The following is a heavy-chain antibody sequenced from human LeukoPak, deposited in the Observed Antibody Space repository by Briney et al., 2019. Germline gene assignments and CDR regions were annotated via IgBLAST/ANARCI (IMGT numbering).Heavy chain of an antibody. J-gene: IGHJ4*02. D-gene: IGHD3-10*01. CDR1: RFTFSSYW. V-gene: IGHV3-7*01. Sequence: GGSLRLSCAASRFTFSSYWMSWVRQAPGKGLEWVANIKQDGSEKYYVDSVKGRFTISRDNAKNSLYLQMNSLRAEDTAVYYCARSYRHYYGSGSYPYWGQGTLVTVSS. CDR3: ARSYRHYYGSGSYPY. CDR2: IKQDGSEK.